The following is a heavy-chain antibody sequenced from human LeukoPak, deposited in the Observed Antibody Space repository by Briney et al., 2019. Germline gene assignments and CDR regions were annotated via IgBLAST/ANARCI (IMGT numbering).Heavy chain of an antibody. CDR2: INHSGST. CDR3: ARDKAVAGTEAFDI. D-gene: IGHD6-19*01. CDR1: GGSFSGYY. J-gene: IGHJ3*02. Sequence: SETLSLTCAVYGGSFSGYYWSWIRQPPGKGLEWIGEINHSGSTNYNPSLKSRVTISVDKSKNQFSLKLSSVTAADTAVYYCARDKAVAGTEAFDIWGQGTMVTVSS. V-gene: IGHV4-34*01.